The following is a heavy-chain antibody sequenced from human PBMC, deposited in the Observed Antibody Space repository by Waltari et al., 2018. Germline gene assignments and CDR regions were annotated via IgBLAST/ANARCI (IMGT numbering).Heavy chain of an antibody. J-gene: IGHJ4*02. CDR3: ARDRFGYYFDY. D-gene: IGHD3-10*01. V-gene: IGHV3-30-3*01. Sequence: QVQLVESGGGVVQPGRSLRLSCAASGFTFSSYAMHWVRQAPGKGLGGVAVISDDGSNKYYAYSVKVRCNISRDNSKNTLYLQMNSLRAEDTAVYYCARDRFGYYFDYWGQGTLVTVSS. CDR1: GFTFSSYA. CDR2: ISDDGSNK.